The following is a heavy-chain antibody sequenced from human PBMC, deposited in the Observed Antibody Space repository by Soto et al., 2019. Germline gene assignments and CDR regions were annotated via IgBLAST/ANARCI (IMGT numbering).Heavy chain of an antibody. Sequence: SQTLSLTCAISGDSVSSNSAAWSWIRLSPSRGLEWLGRTYYRSNWYTDYAVSVKGRITISPDTSNNQLSLQLNSVTPDDTAVYYCARLIGNSWLDSWGQGTLVTVS. D-gene: IGHD2-8*01. CDR1: GDSVSSNSAA. CDR3: ARLIGNSWLDS. V-gene: IGHV6-1*01. J-gene: IGHJ5*01. CDR2: TYYRSNWYT.